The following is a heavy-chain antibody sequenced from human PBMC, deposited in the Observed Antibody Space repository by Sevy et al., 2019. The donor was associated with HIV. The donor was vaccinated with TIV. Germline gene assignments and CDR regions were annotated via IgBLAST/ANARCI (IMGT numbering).Heavy chain of an antibody. CDR3: ARDRKYPLYYFDY. Sequence: SETLSLTCTVSGYSIRNGYYWAWIWQPPGKGLEWIGSIHHSGITHYNPSLKSRVIISVDTSKNQVSLELSSVTAADTAMYYCARDRKYPLYYFDYWGQGILVTVSS. CDR1: GYSIRNGYY. J-gene: IGHJ4*02. D-gene: IGHD6-6*01. CDR2: IHHSGIT. V-gene: IGHV4-38-2*02.